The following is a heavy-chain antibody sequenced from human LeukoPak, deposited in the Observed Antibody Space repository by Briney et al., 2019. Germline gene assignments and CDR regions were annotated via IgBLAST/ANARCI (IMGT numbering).Heavy chain of an antibody. V-gene: IGHV4-38-2*02. J-gene: IGHJ2*01. CDR3: ARRSYDSSGYRDWYFDL. D-gene: IGHD3-22*01. CDR2: IYHSGST. Sequence: SETLSLTCTVSGYSISSGYYWGWIRQPPGKGLEWIGSIYHSGSTYYDPSLKSRVTISVDTSKNQFSLKLSSVTAADTAVYYCARRSYDSSGYRDWYFDLWGRGTLVTVSS. CDR1: GYSISSGYY.